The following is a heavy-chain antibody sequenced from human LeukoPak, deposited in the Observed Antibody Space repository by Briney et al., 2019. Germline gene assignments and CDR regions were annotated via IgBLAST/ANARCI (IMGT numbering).Heavy chain of an antibody. J-gene: IGHJ4*02. Sequence: QPGGSLRLSCAASGFTFSSYAMTWVRQAPGKGLEWVAVISYDGSNKYYADSVKGRFTISRDNSKNTLYLQMNSLRAEDTAVYYCAKDGSVGDSTIGYWGQGTLVTVSS. CDR1: GFTFSSYA. V-gene: IGHV3-30*18. D-gene: IGHD3-10*01. CDR2: ISYDGSNK. CDR3: AKDGSVGDSTIGY.